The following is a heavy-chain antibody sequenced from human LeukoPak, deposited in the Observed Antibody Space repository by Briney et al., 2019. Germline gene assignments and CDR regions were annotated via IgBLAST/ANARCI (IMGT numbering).Heavy chain of an antibody. Sequence: PSETLSLTCTVSGGSISSSSYYWGWIRQPPGKGLEWIGSIYYSGSTYYNPSLKSRVTISVDTSKNQFSLKLSSVTAADTAVYYCARTFDYGGNDYYYYMDVWGKGTTVTVSS. CDR3: ARTFDYGGNDYYYYMDV. J-gene: IGHJ6*03. CDR1: GGSISSSSYY. D-gene: IGHD4-23*01. CDR2: IYYSGST. V-gene: IGHV4-39*07.